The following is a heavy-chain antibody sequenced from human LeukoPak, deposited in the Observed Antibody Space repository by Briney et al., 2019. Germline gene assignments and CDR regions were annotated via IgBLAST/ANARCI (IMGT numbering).Heavy chain of an antibody. CDR2: IYYSGST. V-gene: IGHV4-39*07. D-gene: IGHD2-15*01. CDR3: ARLLIMSSGSRSLNWFDP. Sequence: TPSETLSLTCTVSGGFINSSSHYWGWIRQPPGKGLEWIGSIYYSGSTYYNAFLKSRVTISIDTSKNQFSLRLSSVTAADTAVYYCARLLIMSSGSRSLNWFDPWGQGTLVTVSS. J-gene: IGHJ5*02. CDR1: GGFINSSSHY.